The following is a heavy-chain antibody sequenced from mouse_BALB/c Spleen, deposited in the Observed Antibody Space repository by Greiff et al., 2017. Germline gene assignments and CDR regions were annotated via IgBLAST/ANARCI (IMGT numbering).Heavy chain of an antibody. CDR2: ISSGGSYT. CDR3: ARANYYPYAMDY. Sequence: EVQLVESGGGLVKPGGSLKLSCAASGFTFSSYAMSWVRQSPEKRLEWVAEISSGGSYTYYPDTVTGRFTISRDNAKNTLYLEMSSLRSEDTAMYYCARANYYPYAMDYWGQGTSVTVSS. D-gene: IGHD1-1*01. V-gene: IGHV5-9-4*01. CDR1: GFTFSSYA. J-gene: IGHJ4*01.